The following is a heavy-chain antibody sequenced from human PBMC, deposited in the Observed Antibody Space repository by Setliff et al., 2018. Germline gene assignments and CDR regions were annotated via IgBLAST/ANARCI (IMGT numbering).Heavy chain of an antibody. CDR2: IFPADSDT. CDR1: GYRFSSYW. D-gene: IGHD2-15*01. V-gene: IGHV5-51*01. J-gene: IGHJ4*02. CDR3: ARVGTAGGYYFDF. Sequence: GESLKISCKGSGYRFSSYWIGWVRQMPGKGLEWIGIIFPADSDTRYSPSFQGQVTISADKSISTAYVXWRSLKASDTAMYYCARVGTAGGYYFDFWGQGALVTVSS.